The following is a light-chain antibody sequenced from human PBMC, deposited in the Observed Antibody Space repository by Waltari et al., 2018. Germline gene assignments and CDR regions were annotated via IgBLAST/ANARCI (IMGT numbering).Light chain of an antibody. V-gene: IGKV2-30*02. Sequence: DVAMTQSPLSLPVTLGQPASIPCSPTQSLVHTNGNTYVNWFQQRPGQSPRRLIYEVSNRDSGVPDRFSGSGSGTDFTLKISRVEAEDVGVYYCMQGTHWPRTFGQGTNVEI. CDR1: QSLVHTNGNTY. J-gene: IGKJ1*01. CDR2: EVS. CDR3: MQGTHWPRT.